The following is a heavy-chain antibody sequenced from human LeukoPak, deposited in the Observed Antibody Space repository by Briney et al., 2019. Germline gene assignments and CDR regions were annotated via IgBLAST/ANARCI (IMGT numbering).Heavy chain of an antibody. Sequence: GGSLILSCAASGFTFSSYAMHWVRQAPGKGLEWVAVISYDGSNKYYADSVKGRFTISRDNSKNTLYLQMNSLRAEDTAVYYCARVRGLRYFDWYYYGMDVWGQGTTVTVSS. CDR2: ISYDGSNK. J-gene: IGHJ6*02. CDR3: ARVRGLRYFDWYYYGMDV. V-gene: IGHV3-30-3*01. D-gene: IGHD3-9*01. CDR1: GFTFSSYA.